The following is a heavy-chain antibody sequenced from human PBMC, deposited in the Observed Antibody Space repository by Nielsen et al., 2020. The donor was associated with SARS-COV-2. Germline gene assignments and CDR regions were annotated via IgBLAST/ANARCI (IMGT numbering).Heavy chain of an antibody. CDR2: INHSGST. CDR1: GGSFSGYY. V-gene: IGHV4-34*01. D-gene: IGHD2-2*01. Sequence: SETLSLTCAVYGGSFSGYYWSWIRQPPGKGLEWIGEINHSGSTNYNPSLKSRVTISVDTSKNQFSLKLSSVTAADTAVYYCARDWLGYCSSTSCYMGYFDLWGRGTLVTVSS. CDR3: ARDWLGYCSSTSCYMGYFDL. J-gene: IGHJ2*01.